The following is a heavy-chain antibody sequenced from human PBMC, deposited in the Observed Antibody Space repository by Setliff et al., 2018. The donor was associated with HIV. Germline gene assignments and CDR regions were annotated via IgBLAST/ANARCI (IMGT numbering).Heavy chain of an antibody. CDR3: VRDLARVIAH. D-gene: IGHD2-21*01. Sequence: GGSLRLSCAASGFMFGVDWMSWVRQTPGKGLEWVASVTPDGGDKYYANSMRGRFTISRDNGKNAVYLQMNSLTAEGTALYYCVRDLARVIAHWGQGTLVTVSS. V-gene: IGHV3-7*01. CDR2: VTPDGGDK. CDR1: GFMFGVDW. J-gene: IGHJ4*02.